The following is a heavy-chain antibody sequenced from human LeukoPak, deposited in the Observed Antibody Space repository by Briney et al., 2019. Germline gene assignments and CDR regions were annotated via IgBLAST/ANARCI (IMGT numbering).Heavy chain of an antibody. CDR3: ATDRGFASFDY. Sequence: GESLRLSWVASGFTFNNYWMDWVRQAPGKGLEWVASIKPDGSQKDYVDSVKGRFTISRDNGKNSLYLQLNSLRAEDTAVYYCATDRGFASFDYWGQGTLVTVSS. J-gene: IGHJ4*02. D-gene: IGHD3-3*01. V-gene: IGHV3-7*01. CDR1: GFTFNNYW. CDR2: IKPDGSQK.